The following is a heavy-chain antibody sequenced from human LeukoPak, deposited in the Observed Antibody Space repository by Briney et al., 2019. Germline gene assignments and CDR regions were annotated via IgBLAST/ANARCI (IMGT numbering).Heavy chain of an antibody. CDR1: GGTFSSYA. Sequence: ASVKVSCKASGGTFSSYAISWVRQAPGQGLEWMGGIIPIFGTANYAQKFQGRVTITVDESTSTAYMELSSLRSEDTAVYYCARAESSGPERLVLVHFDYWGQGTLVTVSS. CDR2: IIPIFGTA. CDR3: ARAESSGPERLVLVHFDY. D-gene: IGHD1-1*01. V-gene: IGHV1-69*01. J-gene: IGHJ4*02.